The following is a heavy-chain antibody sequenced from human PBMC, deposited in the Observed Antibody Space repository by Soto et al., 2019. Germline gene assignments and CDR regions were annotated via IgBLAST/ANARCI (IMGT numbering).Heavy chain of an antibody. D-gene: IGHD1-7*01. CDR2: IYYSGST. CDR1: GGSISSGDYY. CDR3: ARVPAVGITGTYYFDY. V-gene: IGHV4-30-4*01. J-gene: IGHJ4*01. Sequence: SETLSLTCTVSGGSISSGDYYWSWIRQPPGKGLEWIGYIYYSGSTYYNPSLKSRVTISVDTSKNQFSLKLSSVTAADTAVYYCARVPAVGITGTYYFDYWGQGTLVTVSS.